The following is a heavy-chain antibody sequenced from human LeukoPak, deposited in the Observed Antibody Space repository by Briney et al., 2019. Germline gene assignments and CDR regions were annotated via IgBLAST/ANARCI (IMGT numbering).Heavy chain of an antibody. J-gene: IGHJ4*02. CDR1: GFTLSHYY. CDR3: ARQGSEIDY. Sequence: AGGSLRLSCAASGFTLSHYYMTWIRQAPGKGLEWLSCISSSSDTIYYADSVKGRFTVSRDNAENSLYLQMNSLRAEDTAMYYCARQGSEIDYWGQGTLVTVSS. CDR2: ISSSSDTI. V-gene: IGHV3-11*01.